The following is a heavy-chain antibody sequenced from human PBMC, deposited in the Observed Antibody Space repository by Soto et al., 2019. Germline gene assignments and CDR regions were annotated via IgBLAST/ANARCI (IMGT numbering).Heavy chain of an antibody. V-gene: IGHV3-9*01. Sequence: EVQVVESAGGLVQPGRSLRLSCAASGFSFDDYAMHWVRQAPGKGLEWVSGISWNSGTIGYADSVKGRFTISRDNAKNSLYLQMNSLRAEDTALYYCAKSTGGTANGMGVWGQGTTVTVSS. CDR1: GFSFDDYA. D-gene: IGHD2-8*02. J-gene: IGHJ6*02. CDR2: ISWNSGTI. CDR3: AKSTGGTANGMGV.